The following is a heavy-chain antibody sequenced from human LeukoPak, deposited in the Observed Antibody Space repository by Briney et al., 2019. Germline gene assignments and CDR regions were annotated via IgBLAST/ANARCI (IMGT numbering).Heavy chain of an antibody. Sequence: SETLSLTCTVSGGSISSYYWSWIRQPPGKGLEWIGYIYYSGSTNYNPSLKSRVTISVDTSKNQFSLKLSSVTAADTAVYYCARDHHYYYGSGSHRNWFDPWGQGTLVTVSS. CDR3: ARDHHYYYGSGSHRNWFDP. CDR1: GGSISSYY. CDR2: IYYSGST. J-gene: IGHJ5*02. D-gene: IGHD3-10*01. V-gene: IGHV4-59*08.